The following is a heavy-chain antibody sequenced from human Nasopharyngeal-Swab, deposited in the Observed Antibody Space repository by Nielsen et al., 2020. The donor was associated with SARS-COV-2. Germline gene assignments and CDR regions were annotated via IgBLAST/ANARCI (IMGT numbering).Heavy chain of an antibody. CDR1: GFTFRNHG. V-gene: IGHV3-30*03. CDR2: ITSGGRTQ. CDR3: ADLLLGAVLWFGESHY. D-gene: IGHD3-10*01. J-gene: IGHJ4*02. Sequence: GESLKISCAASGFTFRNHGMHWVRQAPGKGLEWVGIITSGGRTQVYADSVVGRFTISRDDPENTLFLQMNSLRPEDTAVYYCADLLLGAVLWFGESHYWGQGTLVTVSS.